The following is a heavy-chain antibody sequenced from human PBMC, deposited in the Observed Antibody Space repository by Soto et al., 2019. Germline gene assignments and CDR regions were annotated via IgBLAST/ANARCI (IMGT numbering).Heavy chain of an antibody. CDR2: IYWDDDK. CDR1: GFSLSTSGGG. CDR3: AYRQSVTPPYYYYYGMDV. Sequence: QITLKESGPPLVKPTQPLTLTSTFSGFSLSTSGGGVGWIHQPPGKALEWLALIYWDDDKRYSPSLKSRLTITKDTSKNQVVLTMTNMDPVDTATYYSAYRQSVTPPYYYYYGMDVWGQGTTVTVSS. D-gene: IGHD4-4*01. V-gene: IGHV2-5*02. J-gene: IGHJ6*02.